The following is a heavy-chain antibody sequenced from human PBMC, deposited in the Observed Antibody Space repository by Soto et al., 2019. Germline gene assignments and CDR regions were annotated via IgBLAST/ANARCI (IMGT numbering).Heavy chain of an antibody. CDR2: IHYSGTA. D-gene: IGHD2-8*01. V-gene: IGHV4-59*01. J-gene: IGHJ4*02. CDR3: ARYNSYAIDY. Sequence: SETLSLTCTVSGTSISSYYWSWIRQPPGKGLEWIANIHYSGTANYNPSLASRVTLSVDTSKNQSSLKMTSVTAADRAMYFCARYNSYAIDYWGRGTLVTVSS. CDR1: GTSISSYY.